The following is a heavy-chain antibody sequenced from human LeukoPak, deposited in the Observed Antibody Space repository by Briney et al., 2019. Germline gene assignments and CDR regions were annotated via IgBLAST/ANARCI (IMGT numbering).Heavy chain of an antibody. Sequence: GGSLRHSCAAPGFTFSNYWMCCVRQAPGKGLEWVANIKQDASEKYYVNSVKGRFTIFRDNAKNSLNLQMNSLRPEDTAVYYCARDGWRFGELSDYWGQGTLVTVSS. J-gene: IGHJ4*02. CDR1: GFTFSNYW. D-gene: IGHD3-10*01. V-gene: IGHV3-7*04. CDR2: IKQDASEK. CDR3: ARDGWRFGELSDY.